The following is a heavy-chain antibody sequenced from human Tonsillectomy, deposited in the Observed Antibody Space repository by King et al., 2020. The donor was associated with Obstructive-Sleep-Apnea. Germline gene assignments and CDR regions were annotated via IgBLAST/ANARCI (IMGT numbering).Heavy chain of an antibody. CDR2: IYPGDSDT. J-gene: IGHJ4*02. Sequence: QLVQSGAEVKKPGESLKISCKTSGYNFSNFWIAWVRQMPGKGLEWMGIIYPGDSDTRYSPSFQGQVTISADKSITTAYLQWSGLKASDTAIYFCAGPASYRLGLSPYHPDYWGQGTLVTLSS. CDR1: GYNFSNFW. CDR3: AGPASYRLGLSPYHPDY. V-gene: IGHV5-51*01. D-gene: IGHD1-14*01.